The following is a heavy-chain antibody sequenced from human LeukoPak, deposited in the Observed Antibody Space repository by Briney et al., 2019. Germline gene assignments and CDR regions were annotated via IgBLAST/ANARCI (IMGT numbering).Heavy chain of an antibody. V-gene: IGHV3-21*01. CDR1: GFTFSDYT. D-gene: IGHD2-21*02. Sequence: GGSLRLSCAASGFTFSDYTMNWVRQAPGKGLEYVSSISGSSRHIYYADSVKGRLTISRDNTKSSLYLQMNSLRVEDMAVYYCARGYCGGDCYGDWGQGTLVTVSS. CDR3: ARGYCGGDCYGD. CDR2: ISGSSRHI. J-gene: IGHJ1*01.